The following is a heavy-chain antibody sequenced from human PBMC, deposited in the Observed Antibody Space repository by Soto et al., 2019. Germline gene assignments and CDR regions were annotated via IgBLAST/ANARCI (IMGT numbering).Heavy chain of an antibody. CDR1: GYSVTSYW. Sequence: GESLKISCKASGYSVTSYWITWVRQMPGKGLEWMGRIDPSDSYTNYSPSFQGHVTISADKSISTAYLQWSSLKASDTAMYYCARLPLAAAYSDANSWGQGTLVTVSS. CDR3: ARLPLAAAYSDANS. J-gene: IGHJ4*02. V-gene: IGHV5-10-1*01. D-gene: IGHD6-13*01. CDR2: IDPSDSYT.